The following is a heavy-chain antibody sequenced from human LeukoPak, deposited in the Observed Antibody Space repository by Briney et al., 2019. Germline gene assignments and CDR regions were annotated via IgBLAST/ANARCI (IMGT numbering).Heavy chain of an antibody. CDR1: GGSISSSSYY. Sequence: SETLSLTCTVSGGSISSSSYYWGWIRQPPGKGLEWIGYIYYSGSTNYNPSLKSRVTMSVDTSKNQFSLKLSSVTAADTAVYYCARDIVGATEAAFDIWGQGTMVTVSS. D-gene: IGHD1-26*01. V-gene: IGHV4-61*05. CDR3: ARDIVGATEAAFDI. J-gene: IGHJ3*02. CDR2: IYYSGST.